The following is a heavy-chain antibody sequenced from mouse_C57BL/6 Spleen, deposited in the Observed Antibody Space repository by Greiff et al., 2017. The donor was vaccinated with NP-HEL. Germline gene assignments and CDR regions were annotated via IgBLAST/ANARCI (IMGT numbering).Heavy chain of an antibody. D-gene: IGHD1-1*01. Sequence: VQLQQSGPELVKPGASVKLSCKASGYTFTSYDINWVKQRPGPGLEWIGWIYPRDGSTKYNEKFKGKATLTVDTSSSTAYMELHSLTSEDSAVYFCAREELYYYGSSYPGYFDVWGTGTTVTVSS. CDR2: IYPRDGST. CDR3: AREELYYYGSSYPGYFDV. CDR1: GYTFTSYD. J-gene: IGHJ1*03. V-gene: IGHV1-85*01.